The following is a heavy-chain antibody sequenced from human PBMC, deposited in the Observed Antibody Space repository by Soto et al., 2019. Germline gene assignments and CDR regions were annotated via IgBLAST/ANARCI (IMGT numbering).Heavy chain of an antibody. CDR1: GASIRSTY. Sequence: QVHLQESGPGLVKPWETLSLTCTVSGASIRSTYWSWFRQSPGKGLEWVGYICYRGTTNYNPSLMNRVTMSVDRSHNQLSLNLNSVTAADTAFYYCANTPFSFTLGTVLPYFDSWGQGTLVTVSS. CDR2: ICYRGTT. J-gene: IGHJ4*02. V-gene: IGHV4-59*01. CDR3: ANTPFSFTLGTVLPYFDS. D-gene: IGHD7-27*01.